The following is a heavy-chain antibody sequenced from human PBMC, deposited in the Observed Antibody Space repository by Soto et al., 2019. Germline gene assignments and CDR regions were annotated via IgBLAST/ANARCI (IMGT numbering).Heavy chain of an antibody. V-gene: IGHV3-11*05. J-gene: IGHJ4*02. CDR3: ATGPRRLSD. CDR2: ISGNSGDT. D-gene: IGHD3-3*01. Sequence: QVPLVESGGGLVKPGGSLRLSCAASGFTFSDYMSWIRQAPGKGLESLSYISGNSGDTNYADSVKGRFTISRDNAKNSLYLQMNSLRAEDTAVYYCATGPRRLSDWGQGTLVIVSS. CDR1: GFTFSDY.